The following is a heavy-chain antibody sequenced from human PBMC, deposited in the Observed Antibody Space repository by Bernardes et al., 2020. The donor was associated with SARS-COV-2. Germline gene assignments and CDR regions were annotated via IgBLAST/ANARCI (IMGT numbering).Heavy chain of an antibody. D-gene: IGHD3-3*01. J-gene: IGHJ4*02. CDR3: ARDHLTGYDFWSGYYNWAGWYFDY. Sequence: LETLSLTCTVSGGSISSYYWSWIRQPAGQGLEWIGRIYTSGSTNYNPSLKSRVTMSVDTSKNQFSLKLSSVTAADTAVYYCARDHLTGYDFWSGYYNWAGWYFDYWGQGTLVTVSS. V-gene: IGHV4-4*07. CDR1: GGSISSYY. CDR2: IYTSGST.